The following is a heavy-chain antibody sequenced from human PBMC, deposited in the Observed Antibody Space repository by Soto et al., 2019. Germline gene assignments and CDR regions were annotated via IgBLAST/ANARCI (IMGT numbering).Heavy chain of an antibody. CDR1: GGSISSGSYY. CDR2: IYYSGTA. V-gene: IGHV4-39*01. J-gene: IGHJ4*02. CDR3: ARQYVGINLGESSLHPFDY. Sequence: SETLSLTCTVSGGSISSGSYYWGWIRQPPGKGLEWIGSIYYSGTAYYNPSLKSRLTISLDMSKNQFSLKLSSVTAADTAVYYCARQYVGINLGESSLHPFDYWGQGTLVTVSS. D-gene: IGHD3-16*02.